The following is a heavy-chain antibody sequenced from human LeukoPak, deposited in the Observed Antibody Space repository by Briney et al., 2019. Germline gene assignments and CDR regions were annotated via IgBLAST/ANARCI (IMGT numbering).Heavy chain of an antibody. J-gene: IGHJ4*02. CDR1: GFTFRSHA. Sequence: PGGSLRLSCAASGFTFRSHALTWVRQAPGKGLEWVSYISGSGGTTYYADSVKGRFTISRDNSKNTLNLQMNSLRVEDSAVYHCVAGDSSGWYNFDYWGQGTLVTVSS. CDR2: ISGSGGTT. CDR3: VAGDSSGWYNFDY. V-gene: IGHV3-23*01. D-gene: IGHD6-19*01.